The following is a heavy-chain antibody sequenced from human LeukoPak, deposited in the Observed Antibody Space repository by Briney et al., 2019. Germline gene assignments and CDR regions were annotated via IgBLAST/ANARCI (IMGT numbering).Heavy chain of an antibody. V-gene: IGHV1-46*01. CDR1: GDTFTSYY. D-gene: IGHD3-16*01. CDR3: ARGGSWGAFDI. J-gene: IGHJ3*02. CDR2: INPSGGST. Sequence: GASVKVSCKASGDTFTSYYMHWVRQAPGQGLEWMGIINPSGGSTSYAQKFQGRVTMTRDMSTSTVYVELSSLRSEDTAVYYCARGGSWGAFDIWGQGTMVTVSS.